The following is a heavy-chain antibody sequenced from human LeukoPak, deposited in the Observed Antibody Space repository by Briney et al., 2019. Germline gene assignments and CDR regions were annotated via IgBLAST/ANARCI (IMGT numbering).Heavy chain of an antibody. J-gene: IGHJ4*02. CDR1: RFTFSSYG. V-gene: IGHV3-23*01. D-gene: IGHD6-19*01. CDR2: ISGSGGST. CDR3: AKDPSSGWYYFDY. Sequence: GGSLRLSCAASRFTFSSYGMSWVRQAPGKGLEWVSSISGSGGSTYYADSVKGRFTISRDNSKNTLYLQMNSLRAEDTAVYYCAKDPSSGWYYFDYWGQGTLVTVSS.